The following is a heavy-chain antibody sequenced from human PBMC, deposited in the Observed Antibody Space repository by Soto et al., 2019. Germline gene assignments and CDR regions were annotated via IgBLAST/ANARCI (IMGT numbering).Heavy chain of an antibody. J-gene: IGHJ4*02. Sequence: QVQLVESGGGVVQPGTSLRLSCEASGFSFRNYGMHWARQAPGKGLEWVAITWHDESQKYYADSVNGRFTVSRDKSRNILYLQTTSLRVEATAVYYCVKDGPNWGRDFDFWGQGTRVFVSS. D-gene: IGHD7-27*01. CDR1: GFSFRNYG. CDR3: VKDGPNWGRDFDF. CDR2: TWHDESQK. V-gene: IGHV3-33*03.